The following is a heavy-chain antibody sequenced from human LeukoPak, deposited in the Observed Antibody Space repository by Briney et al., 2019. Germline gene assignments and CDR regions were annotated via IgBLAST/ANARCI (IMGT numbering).Heavy chain of an antibody. D-gene: IGHD3-16*02. Sequence: GGSLRLSCAASGFTFSNYWMHWVRQAPGKGLVWVSRVHSDGRSTSYADSVKGRFTISRDNAKNTLYLQMNSLRAEDTAVYYCARGFELITFGGAIGKLNWFDSWGQGTMVTVSS. CDR3: ARGFELITFGGAIGKLNWFDS. V-gene: IGHV3-74*01. J-gene: IGHJ5*01. CDR1: GFTFSNYW. CDR2: VHSDGRST.